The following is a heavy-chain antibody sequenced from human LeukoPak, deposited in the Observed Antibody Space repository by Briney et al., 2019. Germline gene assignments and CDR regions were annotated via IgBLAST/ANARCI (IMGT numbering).Heavy chain of an antibody. Sequence: PGGSLRLSCAASGFTFSSYSMNWVRQAPGKGLEWVSYITSGSDAIYYADSVKGRFTISRDNAKNSLYLQMSSLRAEDTAVYYCATDPPRRYDYWGQGTLVTVSS. CDR3: ATDPPRRYDY. J-gene: IGHJ4*02. D-gene: IGHD1-14*01. CDR1: GFTFSSYS. CDR2: ITSGSDAI. V-gene: IGHV3-48*01.